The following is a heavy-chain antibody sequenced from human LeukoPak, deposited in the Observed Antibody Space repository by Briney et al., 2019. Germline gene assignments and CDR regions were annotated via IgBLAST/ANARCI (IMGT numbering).Heavy chain of an antibody. V-gene: IGHV3-30*03. CDR3: ARDRVTMVRGVNYYFDY. D-gene: IGHD3-10*01. J-gene: IGHJ4*02. Sequence: GRSLRLSCAASGFTFSSYGMHWVRQAPGKGLEWVAVISYDGSNKYYADSVKGRFTISRDNSKNTLYLQMNSLRAEDTAVYYCARDRVTMVRGVNYYFDYWGQGTLVTVSS. CDR2: ISYDGSNK. CDR1: GFTFSSYG.